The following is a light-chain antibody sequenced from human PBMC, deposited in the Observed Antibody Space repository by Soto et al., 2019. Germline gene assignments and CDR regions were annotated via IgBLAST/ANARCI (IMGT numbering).Light chain of an antibody. CDR1: QHISDY. J-gene: IGKJ5*01. Sequence: TQSPSSLSASVGDRVTITCQASQHISDYLNWYQQKPGKAPKLLIYDGTKLETGVPSRFSGSGSGTEFTLTISSLQAEDVAVYYCQQYYTTPAITFGQGTRLEIK. V-gene: IGKV1-33*01. CDR2: DGT. CDR3: QQYYTTPAIT.